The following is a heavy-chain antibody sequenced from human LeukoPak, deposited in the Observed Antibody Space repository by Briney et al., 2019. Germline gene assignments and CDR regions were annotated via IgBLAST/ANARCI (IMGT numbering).Heavy chain of an antibody. J-gene: IGHJ4*02. CDR1: GFTFSSYA. V-gene: IGHV3-7*01. Sequence: PGGSLRLSCAASGFTFSSYAMSWVRQAPGKGLEWVANIKQDGSEKHYVDSVKGRFTISRDNAKNSLYLQMNSLRAEDTAVYYCARQWLVHFDYWGQGTLVTVSS. D-gene: IGHD6-19*01. CDR3: ARQWLVHFDY. CDR2: IKQDGSEK.